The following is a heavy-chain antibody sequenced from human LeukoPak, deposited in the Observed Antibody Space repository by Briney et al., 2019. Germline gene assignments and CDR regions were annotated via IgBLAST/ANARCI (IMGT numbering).Heavy chain of an antibody. V-gene: IGHV1-18*01. J-gene: IGHJ4*02. CDR1: GYTFTSYG. CDR3: ARVRDGIIVVVPAASLDY. CDR2: ISAYNGNT. Sequence: ASVKVSCKASGYTFTSYGFSWVRQAPGQGLEWMGWISAYNGNTNYAQKLQGRVTMTTDTSTSTAYMELRSLRSDDTAVYYCARVRDGIIVVVPAASLDYWGQGTLVTVSS. D-gene: IGHD2-2*01.